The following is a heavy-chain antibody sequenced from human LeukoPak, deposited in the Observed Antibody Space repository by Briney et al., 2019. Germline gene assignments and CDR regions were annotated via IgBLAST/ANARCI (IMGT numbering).Heavy chain of an antibody. CDR1: GFTFSSYA. CDR3: VKDKDYYDILTGYYYYYYYGMDV. V-gene: IGHV3-64D*06. J-gene: IGHJ6*04. D-gene: IGHD3-9*01. Sequence: GGSLRLSCSASGFTFSSYAMHWVRQAPGKGLEYVSAISSNGGSTYYADSVKGRFTISRDNSKNTLYLQMSSLRAEDTAVYYCVKDKDYYDILTGYYYYYYYGMDVWGKGTTVTVSS. CDR2: ISSNGGST.